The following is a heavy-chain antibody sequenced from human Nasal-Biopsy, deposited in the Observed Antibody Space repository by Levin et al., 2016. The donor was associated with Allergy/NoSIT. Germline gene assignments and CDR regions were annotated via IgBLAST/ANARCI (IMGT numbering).Heavy chain of an antibody. CDR3: ARKLPTYFGLDV. J-gene: IGHJ6*02. CDR2: VTESGSKS. CDR1: GFTFSNYA. Sequence: GGSLRLSCAASGFTFSNYAMNWVRQTPGKGLEWVSVVTESGSKSKYADSVKGRFTIFRDNSRNTLTLYMSNLRSEDTAVYYCARKLPTYFGLDVWGQGTTVSVSS. V-gene: IGHV3-23*01.